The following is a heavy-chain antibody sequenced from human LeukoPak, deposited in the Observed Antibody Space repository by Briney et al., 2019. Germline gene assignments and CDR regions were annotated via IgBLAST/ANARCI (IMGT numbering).Heavy chain of an antibody. D-gene: IGHD2-2*01. CDR2: ISYDGSNK. V-gene: IGHV3-30-3*01. CDR3: ARGVVVPAASIIPGDY. J-gene: IGHJ4*02. CDR1: GFTFSSYA. Sequence: GGSLRLSCAASGFTFSSYAMHWVRQAPGKGLEWVAVISYDGSNKYYADSVKGRFTISRDNSKNTLYLQMNSLRAEGTAVYYCARGVVVPAASIIPGDYWGQGTQVIVSS.